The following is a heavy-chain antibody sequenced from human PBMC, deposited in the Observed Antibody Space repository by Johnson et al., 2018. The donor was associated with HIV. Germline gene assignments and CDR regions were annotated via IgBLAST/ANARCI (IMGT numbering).Heavy chain of an antibody. CDR2: MGYDGSKR. CDR1: GFTFSDHG. Sequence: QMQLVESGGGVVQPGRSVRLSCAASGFTFSDHGMHWVRQAPGKGLEWVGGMGYDGSKRNYADSVKGRFTISRDTSKNTLYLQMNSLRAEDTAVYYCARDDYGGLDAFDIWGQGTMVTVSS. V-gene: IGHV3-33*01. D-gene: IGHD4-23*01. J-gene: IGHJ3*02. CDR3: ARDDYGGLDAFDI.